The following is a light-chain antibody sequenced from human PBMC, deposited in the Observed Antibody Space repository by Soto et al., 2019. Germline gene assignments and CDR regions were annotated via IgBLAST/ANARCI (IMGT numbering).Light chain of an antibody. Sequence: QSALTQPRSVSGSPGQSVTISCTGTSSDVGGYNSVSWYQQHPGKAPELMIYAVTKRPSGVPARFSGSKSGNTASLTISGLQAEDEADYYCCSYAGTYTFVFGTGTKLTVL. CDR1: SSDVGGYNS. J-gene: IGLJ1*01. CDR3: CSYAGTYTFV. CDR2: AVT. V-gene: IGLV2-11*01.